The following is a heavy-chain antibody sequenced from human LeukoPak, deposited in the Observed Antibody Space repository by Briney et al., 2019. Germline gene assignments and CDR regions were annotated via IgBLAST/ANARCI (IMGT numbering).Heavy chain of an antibody. CDR1: GYIFTSNY. J-gene: IGHJ4*02. Sequence: ASVKVSCKASGYIFTSNYMHWVRQAPGQGLQWMGIINPSGGGTSYAQDFQGRVTMTRDTSTSTIFMELSSLTSEDTAVYFCATDLAARGWYWGQGTLVTVSS. CDR2: INPSGGGT. CDR3: ATDLAARGWY. D-gene: IGHD6-19*01. V-gene: IGHV1-46*01.